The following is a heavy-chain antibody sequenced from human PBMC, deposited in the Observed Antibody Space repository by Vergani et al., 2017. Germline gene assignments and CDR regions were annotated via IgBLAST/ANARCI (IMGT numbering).Heavy chain of an antibody. D-gene: IGHD5-24*01. CDR2: IKNTGDSS. J-gene: IGHJ4*02. Sequence: EVQLLQSEGAVVQPGGSLRLSCVASGFTFSSHAMSWVRQGHGQGLEWVSSIKNTGDSSQYADSVEGRFTISRGNSKNTLYLQMNSLRVKYTAVYYCGGGGDNYNWGQETLVTFSS. CDR3: GGGGDNYN. V-gene: IGHV3-23*01. CDR1: GFTFSSHA.